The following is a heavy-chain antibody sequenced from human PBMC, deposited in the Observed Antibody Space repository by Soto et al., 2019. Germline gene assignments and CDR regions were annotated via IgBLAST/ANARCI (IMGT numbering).Heavy chain of an antibody. J-gene: IGHJ4*02. CDR2: IKSKGDGETT. CDR3: APYRTHLLRGFLRPNSLDY. Sequence: GGSLRLSCASSGFIFYNAWMSWVRQAPGKGLEWVGRIKSKGDGETTDFGAPVKGRFTISRADAKNMLYLQMNSLKPEDTPVYSCAPYRTHLLRGFLRPNSLDYGGQGPRSTASS. V-gene: IGHV3-15*01. CDR1: GFIFYNAW. D-gene: IGHD3-10*01.